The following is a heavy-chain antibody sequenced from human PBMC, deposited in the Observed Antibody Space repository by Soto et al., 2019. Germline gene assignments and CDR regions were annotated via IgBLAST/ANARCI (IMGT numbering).Heavy chain of an antibody. D-gene: IGHD3-3*01. Sequence: ASVKVSCKASGYTFTSYDINWVRQATGQGLEWMGWMNPNSGNTGYAQKFQGRVTMTRNTSISTAYMELSSLRSEDTAVYYCARRRVFIASTHKGYNWFNPSGQGTLVPVSS. CDR1: GYTFTSYD. J-gene: IGHJ5*02. CDR3: ARRRVFIASTHKGYNWFNP. V-gene: IGHV1-8*01. CDR2: MNPNSGNT.